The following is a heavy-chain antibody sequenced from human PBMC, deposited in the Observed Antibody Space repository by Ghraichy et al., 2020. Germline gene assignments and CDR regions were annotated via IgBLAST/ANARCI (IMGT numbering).Heavy chain of an antibody. V-gene: IGHV4-30-4*01. CDR3: ARAPHSYYDSSGYYY. Sequence: SETLSLTCTVSGGSISSGDYYWSWIRQPPGKGLEWIGYIYYSGSTYYNPSLKSRVTISVDTSKNQFSLKLSSVTAADTAVYYCARAPHSYYDSSGYYYWGQGTLVTVSS. D-gene: IGHD3-22*01. J-gene: IGHJ4*02. CDR1: GGSISSGDYY. CDR2: IYYSGST.